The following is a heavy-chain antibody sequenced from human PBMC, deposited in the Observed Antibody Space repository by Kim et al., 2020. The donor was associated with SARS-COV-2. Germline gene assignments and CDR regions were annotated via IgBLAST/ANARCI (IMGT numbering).Heavy chain of an antibody. CDR2: IYYSGST. D-gene: IGHD6-19*01. CDR1: GGSISSSSYY. CDR3: ASLPPLAVAGTSRMRDFDY. Sequence: SETLSLTCTVSGGSISSSSYYWGWIRQPPGKGLEWIGSIYYSGSTYYNPSFKSRVTISVDTSKNQFSLKLSSVTAADTAVYYCASLPPLAVAGTSRMRDFDYWGQGTLVTVSS. V-gene: IGHV4-39*01. J-gene: IGHJ4*02.